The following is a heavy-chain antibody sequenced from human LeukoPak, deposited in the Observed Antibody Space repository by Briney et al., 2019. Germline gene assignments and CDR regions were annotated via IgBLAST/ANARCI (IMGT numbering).Heavy chain of an antibody. CDR1: GFTFSSYA. D-gene: IGHD5-18*01. J-gene: IGHJ4*02. CDR3: ARGPWSGYSYGQHHYFDY. CDR2: ISSNGGST. V-gene: IGHV3-64*01. Sequence: HPGRSLRLSCAASGFTFSSYAMHWVRQAPGKGLEYVSAISSNGGSTYYANSVKGRFTISRDNSKNTLYLQMGSLRAEDMAVYYCARGPWSGYSYGQHHYFDYWGQGTLVTVSS.